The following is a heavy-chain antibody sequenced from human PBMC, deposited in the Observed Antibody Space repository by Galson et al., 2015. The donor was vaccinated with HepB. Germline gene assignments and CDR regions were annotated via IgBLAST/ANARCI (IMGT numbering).Heavy chain of an antibody. CDR3: AKDEGDLRYFDY. Sequence: SLRLSCAASGFTFDDYAMHWVRQAPGKGLEWVSGISWNSGSIGYADSVKGRFTISRDNAKNSLYLQMNSLRAEDTALYYCAKDEGDLRYFDYWGQGTLVTVSS. CDR2: ISWNSGSI. CDR1: GFTFDDYA. D-gene: IGHD2-21*01. V-gene: IGHV3-9*01. J-gene: IGHJ4*02.